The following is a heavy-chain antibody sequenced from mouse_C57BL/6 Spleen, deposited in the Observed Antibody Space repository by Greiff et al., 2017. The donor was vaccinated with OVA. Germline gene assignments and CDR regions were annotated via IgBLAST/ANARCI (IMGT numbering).Heavy chain of an antibody. J-gene: IGHJ4*01. CDR3: ARWATTVVATNAMDY. V-gene: IGHV1-64*01. D-gene: IGHD1-1*01. CDR2: IHPNSGST. CDR1: GYTFTSYW. Sequence: QVQLQQPGAELVKPGASVKLSCKASGYTFTSYWMHWVKQRPGQGLEWIGMIHPNSGSTNYNEKFKSKAKLTVDKSSSTAYMQLSSLTSEDSAVYYCARWATTVVATNAMDYWGQGTSVTVSS.